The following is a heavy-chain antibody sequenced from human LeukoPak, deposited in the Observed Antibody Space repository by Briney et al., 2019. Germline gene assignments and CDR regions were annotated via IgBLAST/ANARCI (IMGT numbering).Heavy chain of an antibody. CDR2: ISSISTI. D-gene: IGHD2-15*01. CDR3: ARGRPVVNYFDY. CDR1: GFTFSSYS. Sequence: GGFLRLSCAASGFTFSSYSMNWVRQAPGKGLELVSYISSISTIYYADSVKGRFTISRDSATNSLYLQINSLRDEDTAVYYCARGRPVVNYFDYWGQGTLVTVSS. V-gene: IGHV3-48*02. J-gene: IGHJ4*02.